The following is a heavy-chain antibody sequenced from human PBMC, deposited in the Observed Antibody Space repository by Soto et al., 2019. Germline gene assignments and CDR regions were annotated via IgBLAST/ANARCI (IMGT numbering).Heavy chain of an antibody. CDR2: IYYSGST. D-gene: IGHD3-9*01. CDR3: ARVRGYYDILTGYYAALDYGRDV. Sequence: PSETLSLTCTVSGGSISSSSYYWGWIRQPPGKGLEWIGSIYYSGSTYYNPSLKSRVTISVDTSKNQFSLKLSSVTAADTAVYYCARVRGYYDILTGYYAALDYGRDVWGQGTTVPVSS. CDR1: GGSISSSSYY. J-gene: IGHJ6*02. V-gene: IGHV4-39*07.